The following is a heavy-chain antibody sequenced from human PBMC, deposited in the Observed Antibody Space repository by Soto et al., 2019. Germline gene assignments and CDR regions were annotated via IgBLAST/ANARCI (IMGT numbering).Heavy chain of an antibody. CDR3: ARDPHEFWTSYWFDP. J-gene: IGHJ5*02. CDR2: ISAYDGKT. Sequence: SVKVSCKTSGYTFNTYGINWGRQAPVQGLELMGWISAYDGKTTYAEKFQGRVTLTTDTSTSTAYMELRSLRSDDTAIYYCARDPHEFWTSYWFDPWGQGTPVTVSS. CDR1: GYTFNTYG. D-gene: IGHD3-3*01. V-gene: IGHV1-18*01.